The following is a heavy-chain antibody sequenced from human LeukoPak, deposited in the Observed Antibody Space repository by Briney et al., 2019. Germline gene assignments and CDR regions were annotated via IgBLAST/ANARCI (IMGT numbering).Heavy chain of an antibody. CDR3: ATTPFSPFDY. J-gene: IGHJ4*02. D-gene: IGHD3-3*01. Sequence: GGSLRLSCAASGFTFSSYWMHWVRQAPGEGLVWVSAISGSGTSTYYADSVKGRFTISRDNSKNTLYLQMNSLRAEDTAVYYCATTPFSPFDYWGQGTLVTVSS. CDR2: ISGSGTST. CDR1: GFTFSSYW. V-gene: IGHV3-23*01.